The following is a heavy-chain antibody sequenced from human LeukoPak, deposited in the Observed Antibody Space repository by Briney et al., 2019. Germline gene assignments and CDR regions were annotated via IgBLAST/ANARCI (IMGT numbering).Heavy chain of an antibody. Sequence: KPGGSLRLSCAASGFTFSSYSMNWVRQAPGKGLEWVSSISSSSSYIYYADSVKGRFTISRDNAKNSLYLQMNSLRAEDTAVYYCARDVTGYCSSTSCYEGPDAFDIWGQGTMVTVSS. CDR2: ISSSSSYI. D-gene: IGHD2-2*01. CDR3: ARDVTGYCSSTSCYEGPDAFDI. V-gene: IGHV3-21*01. J-gene: IGHJ3*02. CDR1: GFTFSSYS.